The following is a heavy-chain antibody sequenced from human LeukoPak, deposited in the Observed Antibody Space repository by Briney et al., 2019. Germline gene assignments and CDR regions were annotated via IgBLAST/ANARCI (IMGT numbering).Heavy chain of an antibody. CDR1: GFTFSSYW. CDR2: IKQEGSEK. J-gene: IGHJ5*02. Sequence: GGSMRLSCAASGFTFSSYWMSWVRQAPGKGLEWVANIKQEGSEKYYVDSVKGRFTISRDNDKNSLYLQMNSLRAEDTAVYYCGRLVDNYDFWSGYFYNWFDPWGQGTVVTVS. D-gene: IGHD3-3*01. CDR3: GRLVDNYDFWSGYFYNWFDP. V-gene: IGHV3-7*01.